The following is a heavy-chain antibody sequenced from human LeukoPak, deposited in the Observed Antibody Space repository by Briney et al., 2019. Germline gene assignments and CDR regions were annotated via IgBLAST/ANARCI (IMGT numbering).Heavy chain of an antibody. CDR3: ARGDYANSYGY. CDR1: GVSISSSNW. D-gene: IGHD2-2*01. Sequence: SGTLSLTCAVSGVSISSSNWWSWVRQPPGEGLGWIGEIYHSGSTNYNPSLKRRVTISVDKSKNTFSLKLSSVTAADTAVYYCARGDYANSYGYWGQGTLVTVSS. J-gene: IGHJ4*02. CDR2: IYHSGST. V-gene: IGHV4-4*02.